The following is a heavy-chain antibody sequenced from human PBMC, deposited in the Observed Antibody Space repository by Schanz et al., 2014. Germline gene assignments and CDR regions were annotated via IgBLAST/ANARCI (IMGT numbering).Heavy chain of an antibody. CDR2: ISGSGGDT. CDR3: AKVWGSDYFYPFDY. J-gene: IGHJ4*02. CDR1: GITFSSYA. V-gene: IGHV3-23*01. Sequence: EVQLLESGGGLVQPGGSLRLSCAASGITFSSYAMSWVRQAPGKGLEWVSAISGSGGDTNYAGSVKGRFTISRDGSKNTLYLQMSSLRAEDTAVYYCAKVWGSDYFYPFDYWGQGTLVTVSS. D-gene: IGHD3-22*01.